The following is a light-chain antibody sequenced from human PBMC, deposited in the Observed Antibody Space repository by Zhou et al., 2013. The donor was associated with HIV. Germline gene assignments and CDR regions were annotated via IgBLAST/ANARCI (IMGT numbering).Light chain of an antibody. Sequence: IQLTQSPSTLSASVGDRVIITCRASQSISSWLAWYQQKPGKAPKRLIYAASSLQSGVPSRFSGSASGTEFTLTISSLQPEDFATYYCLQHNSYPWTFGQGTKVE. CDR1: QSISSW. J-gene: IGKJ1*01. CDR3: LQHNSYPWT. CDR2: AAS. V-gene: IGKV1-5*01.